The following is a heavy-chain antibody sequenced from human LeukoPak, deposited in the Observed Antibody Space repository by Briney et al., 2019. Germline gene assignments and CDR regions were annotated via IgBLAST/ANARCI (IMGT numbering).Heavy chain of an antibody. V-gene: IGHV3-7*01. CDR1: GFTFSSYW. CDR3: AKRGIYQNWFDP. D-gene: IGHD2-2*01. J-gene: IGHJ5*02. CDR2: INQDGSEK. Sequence: GGSLRLSCAASGFTFSSYWMSWVRQAPGKGLEWVAYINQDGSEKYYVDSVKGRFTISRDNAKNSLYLQMNSLRAEDTAVYYCAKRGIYQNWFDPWGQGTLVTVSS.